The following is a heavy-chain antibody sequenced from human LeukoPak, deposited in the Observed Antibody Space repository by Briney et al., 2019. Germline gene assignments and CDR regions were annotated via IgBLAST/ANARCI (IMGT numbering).Heavy chain of an antibody. D-gene: IGHD3-22*01. V-gene: IGHV3-66*01. CDR1: GFTVSSNY. J-gene: IGHJ4*02. CDR2: IYSGGST. Sequence: GGSLRLSCAASGFTVSSNYMSWVRQAPGKGLEWVSVIYSGGSTYYADSVKGRFTISRDNSKNTLYLQMNSLRAEDTAVYYCASDSRGYYCFDYWGQGTLVTVSS. CDR3: ASDSRGYYCFDY.